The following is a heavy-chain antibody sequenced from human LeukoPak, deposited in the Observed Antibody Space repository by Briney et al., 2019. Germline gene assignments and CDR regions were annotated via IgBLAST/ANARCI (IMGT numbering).Heavy chain of an antibody. Sequence: SVKVSCKASGGTFSSYAISWVRQAPGQGLEWMGGIIPIFGTADYAQKFQGRVTITADESTSTAYMELSSLRSEDTAVYYCARARSRDGYNVDYWGQGTLVTVSS. CDR1: GGTFSSYA. J-gene: IGHJ4*02. D-gene: IGHD5-24*01. CDR2: IIPIFGTA. V-gene: IGHV1-69*13. CDR3: ARARSRDGYNVDY.